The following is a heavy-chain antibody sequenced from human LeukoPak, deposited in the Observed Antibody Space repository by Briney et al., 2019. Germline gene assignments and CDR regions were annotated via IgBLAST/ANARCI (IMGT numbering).Heavy chain of an antibody. CDR3: ARVYCSGGTCSSYFDY. D-gene: IGHD2-15*01. CDR1: GFTFSSYW. J-gene: IGHJ4*02. Sequence: GGSLRLSCGASGFTFSSYWMSWVRQAPGKGLEWVANINQDGSAKYYVDSVKGRFTISRDNAKNSLYLQMNSLRVEDTAMYYCARVYCSGGTCSSYFDYWGQGTLVTVSS. CDR2: INQDGSAK. V-gene: IGHV3-7*04.